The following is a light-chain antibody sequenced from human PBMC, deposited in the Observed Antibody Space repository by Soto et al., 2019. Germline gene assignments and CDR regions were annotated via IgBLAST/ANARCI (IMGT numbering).Light chain of an antibody. CDR2: GNT. CDR1: SSNLGAGYD. V-gene: IGLV1-40*01. Sequence: QSVLTQPPSVSGAPGQRVTISCTGSSSNLGAGYDVHWYQQLPGTAPKLLIYGNTNRPSGVPDRFSGSKSGTSASLAITGLQAEDEAFYYCHSHHSSLGSHYLCGTGTKATVL. CDR3: HSHHSSLGSHYL. J-gene: IGLJ1*01.